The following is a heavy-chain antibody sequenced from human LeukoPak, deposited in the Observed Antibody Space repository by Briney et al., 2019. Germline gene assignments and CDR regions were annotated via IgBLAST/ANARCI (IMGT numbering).Heavy chain of an antibody. CDR3: VQLLIGRFDP. CDR1: GGSVSSGDNY. Sequence: PSETLSLTCIVSGGSVSSGDNYWRWVRQPPGKGLECIGYIYHSGNTYYNPSLKSRLSLSLDTSTNQVSLKLTSVTAADTAVYYCVQLLIGRFDPWGEGTLVTVSS. V-gene: IGHV4-30-4*01. J-gene: IGHJ5*02. CDR2: IYHSGNT. D-gene: IGHD2-2*01.